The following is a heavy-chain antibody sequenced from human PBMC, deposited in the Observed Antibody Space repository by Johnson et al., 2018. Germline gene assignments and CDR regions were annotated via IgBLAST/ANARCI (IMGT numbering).Heavy chain of an antibody. V-gene: IGHV3-20*01. CDR1: GFTFDDYG. Sequence: EVQLVESGGGVVRPGGSXRLSCAASGFTFDDYGMSWVRQAPGKGLEWVSGINWNGGSTGYADSVKGRFTISRDNAKNSLYLQMNSLRAEETALYHCARDGTEGYDFWSGRHTRRNYYYGMDVWGQGTTVTVSS. J-gene: IGHJ6*02. D-gene: IGHD3-3*01. CDR3: ARDGTEGYDFWSGRHTRRNYYYGMDV. CDR2: INWNGGST.